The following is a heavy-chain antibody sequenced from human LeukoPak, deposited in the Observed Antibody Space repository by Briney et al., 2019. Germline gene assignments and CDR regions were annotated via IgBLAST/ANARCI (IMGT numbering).Heavy chain of an antibody. CDR1: GGSISSSSYY. CDR3: ARYIVVVPAATRTNWFDP. D-gene: IGHD2-2*01. J-gene: IGHJ5*02. CDR2: IYYSGST. Sequence: PSETLSLTCTVSGGSISSSSYYWGWIRQPPGKGLEWIGSIYYSGSTYYNPSLKSRVTISVDTSKNQFSLKLSSVTAADTAVYYCARYIVVVPAATRTNWFDPWGQGTLVTVSS. V-gene: IGHV4-39*07.